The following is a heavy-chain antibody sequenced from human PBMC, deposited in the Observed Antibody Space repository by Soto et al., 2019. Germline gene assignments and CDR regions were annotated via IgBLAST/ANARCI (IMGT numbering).Heavy chain of an antibody. D-gene: IGHD6-6*01. Sequence: GASVKVSCKASGYTFTGYYMHWVRQAPGQGLEWMGWINPNSGGTNYAQRFQGRVTMTRDTSISTAYMELSRLRSDDTAVYYCARDISKGEFDSRSSDWGQGTLVTVSS. CDR1: GYTFTGYY. V-gene: IGHV1-2*02. CDR3: ARDISKGEFDSRSSD. J-gene: IGHJ4*02. CDR2: INPNSGGT.